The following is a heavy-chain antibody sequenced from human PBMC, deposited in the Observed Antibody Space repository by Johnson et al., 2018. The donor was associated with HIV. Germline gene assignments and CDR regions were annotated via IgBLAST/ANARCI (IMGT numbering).Heavy chain of an antibody. CDR1: GFTFSSYA. Sequence: VQLVESGGGVVQPGRYMRLSCAASGFTFSSYAMHWVRQAPGKGLEWVAVIGYDGSDKYYADSVKGRFTISRDNSKNTLYLQMNSLRAEDTAVYYCARDWGLYSSGWYVDAFDIWGQGTMVTVSS. D-gene: IGHD6-19*01. J-gene: IGHJ3*02. V-gene: IGHV3-30*04. CDR2: IGYDGSDK. CDR3: ARDWGLYSSGWYVDAFDI.